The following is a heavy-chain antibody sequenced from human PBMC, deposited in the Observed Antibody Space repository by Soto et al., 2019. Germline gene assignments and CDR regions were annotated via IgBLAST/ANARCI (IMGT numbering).Heavy chain of an antibody. CDR2: FDPEDGEI. CDR3: ATGGGGYCSGGSCYYYYMDV. J-gene: IGHJ6*03. Sequence: ASVKVSCKVSGYTLTELSMHWVRQAPGKGLEWMGGFDPEDGEIIYAQKFQGRVTMTEDTSTDTAYMEMSSLRSEDTAVYYCATGGGGYCSGGSCYYYYMDVWGKGTTVTVSS. CDR1: GYTLTELS. D-gene: IGHD2-15*01. V-gene: IGHV1-24*01.